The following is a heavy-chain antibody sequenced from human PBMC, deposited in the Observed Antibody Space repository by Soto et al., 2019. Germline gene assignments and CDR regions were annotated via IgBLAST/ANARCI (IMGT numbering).Heavy chain of an antibody. CDR2: ISYDGSNK. CDR1: GFTFSSYG. D-gene: IGHD1-26*01. J-gene: IGHJ4*02. CDR3: AKDDWWELLSPPSY. Sequence: GGSLRLSCAASGFTFSSYGMHWVRQAPGKGLEWVAVISYDGSNKYYADSVKGRFTISRDNSKNTLYLQMNSLRAEDTAVYYCAKDDWWELLSPPSYRGQGTLVTVSS. V-gene: IGHV3-30*18.